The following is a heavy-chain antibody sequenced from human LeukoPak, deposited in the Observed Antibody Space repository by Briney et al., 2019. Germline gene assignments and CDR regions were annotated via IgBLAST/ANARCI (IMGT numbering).Heavy chain of an antibody. V-gene: IGHV3-48*03. CDR3: ATLRGSDY. D-gene: IGHD3-10*01. CDR1: GFTFSSYE. CDR2: MSSGGTTI. J-gene: IGHJ4*02. Sequence: GGSLRLSCAASGFTFSSYEMNWVHQAPGKGLEWISYMSSGGTTIYYADSVKGRFTISRDNAKNSLYLQMNSLRAEDTAVYYCATLRGSDYWGQGTLVTVSS.